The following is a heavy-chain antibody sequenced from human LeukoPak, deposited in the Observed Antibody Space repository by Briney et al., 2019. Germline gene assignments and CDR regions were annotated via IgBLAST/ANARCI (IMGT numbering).Heavy chain of an antibody. CDR1: GGSISSYY. J-gene: IGHJ6*02. V-gene: IGHV4-59*08. CDR3: ARVQYDFWSGYYRDYYYYYGMDV. Sequence: SETLSLTCTVSGGSISSYYWSWIRQPPGKGLEWIGYIYYSGSTYYNPSLKSRVTISVDTSKNQFSLKLSSVTAADTAVYYCARVQYDFWSGYYRDYYYYYGMDVWGQGTTVTVSS. D-gene: IGHD3-3*01. CDR2: IYYSGST.